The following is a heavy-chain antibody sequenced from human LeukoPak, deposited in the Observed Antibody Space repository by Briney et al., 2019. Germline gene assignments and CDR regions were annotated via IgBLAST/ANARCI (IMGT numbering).Heavy chain of an antibody. CDR2: IGTAGDT. V-gene: IGHV3-13*01. J-gene: IGHJ4*02. D-gene: IGHD2-2*01. CDR1: GFTFSSYD. CDR3: ARDSCSSTSCYGGGFDY. Sequence: GGSLRLSCAASGFTFSSYDMHWVRQATGKGLEWVSAIGTAGDTYYPGSVKGRFTISRENAKNSLYLQMNSLRAEDTAVYYCARDSCSSTSCYGGGFDYWGQGTLVTVSS.